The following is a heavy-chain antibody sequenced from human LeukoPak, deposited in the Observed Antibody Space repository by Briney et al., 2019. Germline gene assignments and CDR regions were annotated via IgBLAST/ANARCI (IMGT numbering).Heavy chain of an antibody. CDR3: ARPYYYGSGSYPYMGY. CDR2: IYPNSGGT. V-gene: IGHV1-2*02. D-gene: IGHD3-10*01. CDR1: GYTFTGYY. J-gene: IGHJ4*02. Sequence: ASVKVSCKASGYTFTGYYMHWVRQAPGQGLEWMGWIYPNSGGTNYAQKFQGRVTMTRDTSISTAYMELSRLRSDDTAVYYCARPYYYGSGSYPYMGYWGQGTLVTVSS.